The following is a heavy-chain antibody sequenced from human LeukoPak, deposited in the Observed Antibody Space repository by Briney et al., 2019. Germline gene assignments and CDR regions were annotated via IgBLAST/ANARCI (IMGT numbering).Heavy chain of an antibody. Sequence: SVKVSCKASGYTFTSYDINWVRQATGQGLEWMGWMNPNSGSTGYAQKFQGRVTITRNTSISTAYMELSSLRSEDTAVYYCARGEAVATPENWFDPWGQGTLVTVSS. V-gene: IGHV1-8*03. CDR1: GYTFTSYD. J-gene: IGHJ5*02. D-gene: IGHD5-12*01. CDR3: ARGEAVATPENWFDP. CDR2: MNPNSGST.